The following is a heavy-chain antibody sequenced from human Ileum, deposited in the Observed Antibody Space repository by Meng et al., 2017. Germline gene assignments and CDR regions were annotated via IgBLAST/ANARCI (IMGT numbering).Heavy chain of an antibody. Sequence: VLLQQSAPGLVTPSQTLSLASSISWDSVSSNSAAWNWIRQSPSRGLELLGRTYYRSKWYNDYAVSVKSRITINPDTSKNQFSLQLNSVTPEDTAVYYCAKDGTSGSYLGLYYWGQGTLVTVSS. CDR3: AKDGTSGSYLGLYY. CDR2: TYYRSKWYN. D-gene: IGHD1-26*01. V-gene: IGHV6-1*01. CDR1: WDSVSSNSAA. J-gene: IGHJ4*02.